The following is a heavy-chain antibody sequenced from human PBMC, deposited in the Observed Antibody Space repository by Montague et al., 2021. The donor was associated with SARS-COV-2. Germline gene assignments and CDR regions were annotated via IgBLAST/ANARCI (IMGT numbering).Heavy chain of an antibody. V-gene: IGHV4-4*07. CDR1: GDSISYFY. Sequence: SETLSLTCTVSGDSISYFYWSWIRQPAGKGLEWIGRVSASGSTNYNPSLNSRVTMSVDTSKKQFSLRLSAVTAAATAVYYCARGVVAAPGTFDYWGQGTLVTVSS. CDR3: ARGVVAAPGTFDY. CDR2: VSASGST. J-gene: IGHJ4*02. D-gene: IGHD6-13*01.